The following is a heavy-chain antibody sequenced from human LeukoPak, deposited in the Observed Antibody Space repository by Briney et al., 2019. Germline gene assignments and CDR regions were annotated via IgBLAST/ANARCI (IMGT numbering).Heavy chain of an antibody. CDR1: GGSISSSDYY. V-gene: IGHV4-39*01. Sequence: PSETLSLTCTVSGGSISSSDYYWGWIRQPPGKGLEWIGTIYYSATSYYSGTSYFNPSLKSRVNISVDTPKNQFCLKLSSVTAADTALYYCARQEGSTWEYNCFDPWGQGTLVTVSS. D-gene: IGHD6-13*01. CDR2: IYYSATSYYSGTS. J-gene: IGHJ5*02. CDR3: ARQEGSTWEYNCFDP.